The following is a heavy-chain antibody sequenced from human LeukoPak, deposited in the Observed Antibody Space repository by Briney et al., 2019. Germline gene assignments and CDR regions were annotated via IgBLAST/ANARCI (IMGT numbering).Heavy chain of an antibody. CDR2: IYTSGST. Sequence: SETLSLTCAVYGGSFSDYWWSWIRQPAGKGLEWIGRIYTSGSTNYNPSLKSRVTISVDTSKNQFSLKLSSVTAADTAVYYCARDWYDILTGYYAFDIWGQGTMVTVSS. CDR3: ARDWYDILTGYYAFDI. D-gene: IGHD3-9*01. CDR1: GGSFSDYW. J-gene: IGHJ3*02. V-gene: IGHV4-4*07.